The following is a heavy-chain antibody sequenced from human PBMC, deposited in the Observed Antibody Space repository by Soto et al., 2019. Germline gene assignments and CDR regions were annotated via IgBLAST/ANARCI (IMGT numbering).Heavy chain of an antibody. CDR1: GFTFSSYA. CDR2: ISFDGINK. V-gene: IGHV3-30*04. CDR3: ATAASIGYPFDY. J-gene: IGHJ4*02. D-gene: IGHD3-22*01. Sequence: PGGSLRLSCEASGFTFSSYAMPCLSIAPGKGLEGYAVISFDGINKYYADSVKGLLTISKDNSKNTLYLQMNLLRAEDTAVYYCATAASIGYPFDYWGQGTLVTVSS.